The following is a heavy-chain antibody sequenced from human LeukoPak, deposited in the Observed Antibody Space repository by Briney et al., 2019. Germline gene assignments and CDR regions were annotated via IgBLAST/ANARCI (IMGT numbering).Heavy chain of an antibody. CDR3: GRFIRGSSSSGGDY. CDR1: GFTFSSFW. J-gene: IGHJ4*02. Sequence: GGSLRLSCAASGFTFSSFWMSWVRQAPGKGLEWVANIKQDGSDKYYVDSVKGRFTISRDNAKNSLYLQMNSLRAEDTAVYECGRFIRGSSSSGGDYWGQGALVTVSS. D-gene: IGHD6-6*01. V-gene: IGHV3-7*01. CDR2: IKQDGSDK.